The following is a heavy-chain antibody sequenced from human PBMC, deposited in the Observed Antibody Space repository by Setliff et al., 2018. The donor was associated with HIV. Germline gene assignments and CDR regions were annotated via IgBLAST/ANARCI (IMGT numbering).Heavy chain of an antibody. V-gene: IGHV3-48*03. J-gene: IGHJ4*02. Sequence: GGSLRLSCAASGFTFSIYEMNWVRQAPGKGLEWVSYMTASGSNIYYADSVKGRFTISRDNAKNSLYLQMNSLRAEDTAIYYCARLDYWGQGTLVTVSS. CDR3: ARLDY. CDR1: GFTFSIYE. CDR2: MTASGSNI.